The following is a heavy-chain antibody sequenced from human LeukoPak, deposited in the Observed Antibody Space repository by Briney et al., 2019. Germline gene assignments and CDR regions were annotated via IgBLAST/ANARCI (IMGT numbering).Heavy chain of an antibody. V-gene: IGHV4-34*01. CDR3: ATSDTVSTYNWFDP. CDR1: GGSFSGYY. J-gene: IGHJ5*02. CDR2: IHYGGST. Sequence: SETLSLTCAVYGGSFSGYYWSWIRRPPGKGLECIGNIHYGGSTYYNPSLKSRVTISVDTSKNQFSLNLSSLTAADTAVYYCATSDTVSTYNWFDPWGQGTLVTVSS. D-gene: IGHD5/OR15-5a*01.